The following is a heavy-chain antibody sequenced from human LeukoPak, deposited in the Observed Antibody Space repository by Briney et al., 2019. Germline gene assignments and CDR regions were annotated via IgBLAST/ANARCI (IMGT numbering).Heavy chain of an antibody. V-gene: IGHV1-46*01. D-gene: IGHD3-22*01. CDR3: ARGTTYYYDSSGYYLGTPVGY. CDR1: GYTFTSYY. J-gene: IGHJ4*02. CDR2: INPSSGST. Sequence: ASVKVSCKASGYTFTSYYMHWVRQAPGQGLEWMGIINPSSGSTSYAQKFQGRVTMTRDTSTSTVYMELSSLRSEDTAVYYCARGTTYYYDSSGYYLGTPVGYWGQGTLVTVSS.